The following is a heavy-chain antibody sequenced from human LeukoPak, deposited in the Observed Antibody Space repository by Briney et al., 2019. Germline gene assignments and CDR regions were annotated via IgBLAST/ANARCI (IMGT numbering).Heavy chain of an antibody. CDR2: IYSSGST. V-gene: IGHV4-30-4*01. CDR1: GGSISSGDYY. Sequence: PSETLSLTCTVSGGSISSGDYYWSWIRQPPGKGLEWIGYIYSSGSTYYNPSLKSRVTLSVDTSKNQFSLKLSSVTAADTAVYYCANSPSTSYYYGSGSYYPHDAFDIWGQGTMVTVSS. J-gene: IGHJ3*02. D-gene: IGHD3-10*01. CDR3: ANSPSTSYYYGSGSYYPHDAFDI.